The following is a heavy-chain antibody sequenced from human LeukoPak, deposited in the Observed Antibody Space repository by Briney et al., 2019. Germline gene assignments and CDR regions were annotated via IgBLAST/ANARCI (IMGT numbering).Heavy chain of an antibody. V-gene: IGHV4-39*01. CDR3: ARRKIVGATIDY. CDR2: IYYSGST. D-gene: IGHD1-26*01. Sequence: SETLSLTCTVSGGSISSSSYYWGWIRQPPGKGLEWIGSIYYSGSTYYNPSLKSRVTISVDTSKNQFSLKLSSETAADTAVYYCARRKIVGATIDYWGQGTLVTVSS. CDR1: GGSISSSSYY. J-gene: IGHJ4*02.